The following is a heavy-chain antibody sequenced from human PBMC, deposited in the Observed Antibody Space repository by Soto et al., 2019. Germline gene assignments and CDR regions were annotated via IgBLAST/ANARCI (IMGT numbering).Heavy chain of an antibody. CDR1: GFTFSSYA. D-gene: IGHD3-9*01. V-gene: IGHV3-30-3*01. Sequence: HPGGSLRLSCAASGFTFSSYAMHWVRQAPGKGLEWVAVISYDGSNKYYADSVKGRFTISRDNSKNTLYLQMNSLRAEDTAVYYCARDQIQESYYDILTGYYPDDYYYGMDVWGQGTTVTVSS. CDR2: ISYDGSNK. J-gene: IGHJ6*02. CDR3: ARDQIQESYYDILTGYYPDDYYYGMDV.